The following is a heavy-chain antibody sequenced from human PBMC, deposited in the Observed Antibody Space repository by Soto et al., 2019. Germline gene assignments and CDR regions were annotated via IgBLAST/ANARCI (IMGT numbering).Heavy chain of an antibody. CDR1: GFTFSSYA. CDR2: ISGSGDTT. Sequence: GGSLRLSCAASGFTFSSYAMNWVRQAPGKGLEWVSVISGSGDTTYYADSVKGRFTISRDNSKTTVYLQMNSLRAEDTAVYYCAKRRLASAGAHFDFWGQGTLVTVSS. J-gene: IGHJ4*02. CDR3: AKRRLASAGAHFDF. V-gene: IGHV3-23*01. D-gene: IGHD6-13*01.